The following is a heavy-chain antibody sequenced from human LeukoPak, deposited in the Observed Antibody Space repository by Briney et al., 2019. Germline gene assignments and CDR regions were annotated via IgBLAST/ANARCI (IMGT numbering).Heavy chain of an antibody. CDR1: GFTFGTYA. D-gene: IGHD6-19*01. J-gene: IGHJ4*02. V-gene: IGHV3-64*02. CDR3: ARVSGLYWFDN. CDR2: ISSNGRIT. Sequence: QAGGSLSLSCAASGFTFGTYAMHWVRQAPGKGMEYVSAISSNGRITSYADSVKGRFTISRDNSKNIMYLQMGSLRAEDTAVYYCARVSGLYWFDNWGQGTLVTVAS.